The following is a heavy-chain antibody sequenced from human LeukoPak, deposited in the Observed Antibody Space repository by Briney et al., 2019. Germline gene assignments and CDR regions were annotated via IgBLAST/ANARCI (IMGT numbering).Heavy chain of an antibody. V-gene: IGHV3-33*01. D-gene: IGHD3-3*01. CDR1: GFTFSSYG. CDR3: ARDTIFGVVMSPYGMDV. J-gene: IGHJ6*02. CDR2: IWYDGSNK. Sequence: GGSLRLSCAASGFTFSSYGMHWARQAPGKGLEWVAVIWYDGSNKYYADSVKGRFTISRDNSKNTLYLQMNSLRAEDTAVYYCARDTIFGVVMSPYGMDVWGQGTTVTVSS.